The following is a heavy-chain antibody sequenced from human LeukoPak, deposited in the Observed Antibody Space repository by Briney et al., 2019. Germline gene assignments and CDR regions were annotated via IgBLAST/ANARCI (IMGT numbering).Heavy chain of an antibody. J-gene: IGHJ4*02. V-gene: IGHV4-30-4*08. CDR2: IYYSGST. CDR1: GGSITSYY. D-gene: IGHD3-10*01. Sequence: SETLSLTCTVSGGSITSYYWSWIRQPPGKGLEWIGYIYYSGSTYYNPSLKSRVTISVDTSKNQFSLKLSSVTAADTAVYYCARDSSAGFGELLVWGQGTLVTVSS. CDR3: ARDSSAGFGELLV.